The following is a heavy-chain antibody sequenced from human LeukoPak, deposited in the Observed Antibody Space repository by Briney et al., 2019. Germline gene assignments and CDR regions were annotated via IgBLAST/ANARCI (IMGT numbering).Heavy chain of an antibody. J-gene: IGHJ4*02. V-gene: IGHV3-48*04. CDR3: ARDRPESGYDNDY. D-gene: IGHD5-12*01. Sequence: GGSLRLSCTASGFTFSSYSMNWVRQAPGKGLEWLSYITSSSSSIFYADSVKGRFTISRANAKSSLYLQMNTLRVEDTAVYYCARDRPESGYDNDYWGQGTLVTVSS. CDR1: GFTFSSYS. CDR2: ITSSSSSI.